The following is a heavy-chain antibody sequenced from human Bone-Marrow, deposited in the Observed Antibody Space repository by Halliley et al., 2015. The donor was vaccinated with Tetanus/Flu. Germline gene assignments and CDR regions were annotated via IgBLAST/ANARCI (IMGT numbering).Heavy chain of an antibody. CDR1: GDSISSYF. CDR2: ISYSGST. D-gene: IGHD3-16*01. Sequence: LRLSCTASGDSISSYFCSWIRQPPGKGLEWIGYISYSGSTNYNPSLKSRVTISVDTSKNQFSLKLTSVSAADTAVYYCARHFPGGAYDIWGQGTMVTVPS. V-gene: IGHV4-59*08. J-gene: IGHJ3*02. CDR3: ARHFPGGAYDI.